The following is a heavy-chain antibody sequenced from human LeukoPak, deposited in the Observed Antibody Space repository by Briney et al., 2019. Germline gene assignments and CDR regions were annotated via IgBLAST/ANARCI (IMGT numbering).Heavy chain of an antibody. V-gene: IGHV4-59*01. CDR3: ARVPRGYAQAYYLDN. CDR1: GDSISSYY. CDR2: IYYGGST. D-gene: IGHD5-18*01. J-gene: IGHJ4*02. Sequence: SETLSLTCAVSGDSISSYYWSWIRQPPGKGLEWIGYIYYGGSTNYNPSLKSRVTISADTSQNQVPLKLSSVTAADTAVYYCARVPRGYAQAYYLDNWGVGTLVSVSS.